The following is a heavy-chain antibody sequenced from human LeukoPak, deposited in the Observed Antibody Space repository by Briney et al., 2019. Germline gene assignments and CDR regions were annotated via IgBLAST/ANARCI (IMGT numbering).Heavy chain of an antibody. CDR1: GFTFSSYG. CDR3: AKTSGIFWSGYYSADHFDY. CDR2: IRCDGSNK. V-gene: IGHV3-30*02. J-gene: IGHJ4*02. D-gene: IGHD3-3*01. Sequence: PGGSLRLSCAASGFTFSSYGMHWVRQAPGKGLEWVAFIRCDGSNKYYADSVKGRFTISRDNSKNTLYLQMNSLRAEDTAVYYCAKTSGIFWSGYYSADHFDYWGQGTLVTVPS.